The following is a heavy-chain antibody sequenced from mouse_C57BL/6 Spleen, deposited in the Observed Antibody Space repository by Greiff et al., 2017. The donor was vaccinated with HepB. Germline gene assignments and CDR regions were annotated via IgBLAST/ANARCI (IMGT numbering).Heavy chain of an antibody. CDR3: TPATVVDWYFDV. D-gene: IGHD1-1*01. CDR2: IRNKANNHAT. V-gene: IGHV6-6*01. J-gene: IGHJ1*03. CDR1: GFTFSDAW. Sequence: DVKLQESGGGLVQPGGSMKLSCAASGFTFSDAWMDWVRQSPEKGLEWVAEIRNKANNHATYYAESVKGRFTISRDDSKSSVYLQMNSLRAEDTGIDYCTPATVVDWYFDVWGTGTTVTVSS.